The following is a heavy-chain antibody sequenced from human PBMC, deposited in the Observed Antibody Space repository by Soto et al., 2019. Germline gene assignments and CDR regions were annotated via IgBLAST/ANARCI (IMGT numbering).Heavy chain of an antibody. D-gene: IGHD1-7*01. J-gene: IGHJ4*02. Sequence: PSETLSLTCAVSGGSFTSNNWWTWVRQPPGQGLEWFGEIYRTGSTNYNPSLKSRVTISLDKSEKQISLKVTSLTAADTAVYYCASRDPGTSVDYWGQGTLVTVSS. CDR2: IYRTGST. CDR1: GGSFTSNNW. V-gene: IGHV4-4*02. CDR3: ASRDPGTSVDY.